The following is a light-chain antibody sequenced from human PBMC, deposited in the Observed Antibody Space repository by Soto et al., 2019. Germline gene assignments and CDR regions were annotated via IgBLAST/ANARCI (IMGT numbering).Light chain of an antibody. Sequence: AIRMTQSPSSFSASTGDRVTITCRASQGISSYLAWYQQKPGKAPKLLIYAASTLQSGVPSRFSGSGSGTDFTLTISCLQSEDFATYYCQQYYSYPGTFGQGTRLEMK. CDR3: QQYYSYPGT. J-gene: IGKJ5*01. CDR1: QGISSY. CDR2: AAS. V-gene: IGKV1-8*01.